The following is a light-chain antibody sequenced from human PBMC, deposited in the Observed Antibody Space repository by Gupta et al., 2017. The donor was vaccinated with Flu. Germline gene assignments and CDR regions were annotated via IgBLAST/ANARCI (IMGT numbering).Light chain of an antibody. CDR1: SSDVGGYNY. J-gene: IGLJ3*02. V-gene: IGLV2-11*01. CDR3: CSYAGSYTLV. CDR2: DVS. Sequence: QSALTQPRSVSGSPGQSVTISCTGTSSDVGGYNYVSWYQQHPGKAPKLMIYDVSKRPSGVPDRFSGSKSGNTASLTISGLQAGDEAYYYCCSYAGSYTLVFGGGTKLTIL.